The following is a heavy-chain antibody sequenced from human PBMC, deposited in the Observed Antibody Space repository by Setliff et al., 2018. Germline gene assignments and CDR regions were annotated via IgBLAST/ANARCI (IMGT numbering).Heavy chain of an antibody. CDR2: IFPSGST. V-gene: IGHV4-61*02. J-gene: IGHJ4*02. CDR1: GGSIGRGSRY. CDR3: ARQRRWFGPQPIDY. Sequence: SETLSLTCTVSGGSIGRGSRYWSWIRQPAGKGLEWIGRIFPSGSTNYNPSLKSRVTISVDTSKKQFSLKLSSVTATDTAVYYCARQRRWFGPQPIDYWGQGTLVTVSS. D-gene: IGHD3-10*01.